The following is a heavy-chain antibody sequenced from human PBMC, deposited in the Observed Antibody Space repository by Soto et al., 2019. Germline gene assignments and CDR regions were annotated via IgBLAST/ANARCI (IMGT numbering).Heavy chain of an antibody. CDR1: GFSLSTAGLG. D-gene: IGHD6-13*01. V-gene: IGHV2-26*04. Sequence: QVTVKESGPVLVKPTETLTLTCTVSGFSLSTAGLGVSWIRQPPGKALEWLAHIFSNDEKSYSTSLKSRLTISKDTSKSQVVLTMTNMDPVDTATYYCASTYRTSWYGFDLWGQGTLVSVSS. CDR2: IFSNDEK. CDR3: ASTYRTSWYGFDL. J-gene: IGHJ5*02.